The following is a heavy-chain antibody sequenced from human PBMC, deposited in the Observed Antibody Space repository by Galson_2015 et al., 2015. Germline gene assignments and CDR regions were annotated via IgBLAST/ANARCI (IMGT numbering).Heavy chain of an antibody. D-gene: IGHD5-12*01. CDR3: AISGRYSGFYIPDF. CDR2: ISGSGGST. V-gene: IGHV3-23*01. Sequence: SLRLSCAASGFTFTNYAMTWVRQAPGKGLEWVAAISGSGGSTYYADSVKGRFTISRDNSKNTQYLQMNSLRAEDTAIYYCAISGRYSGFYIPDFWGQGTLVTVSS. CDR1: GFTFTNYA. J-gene: IGHJ4*02.